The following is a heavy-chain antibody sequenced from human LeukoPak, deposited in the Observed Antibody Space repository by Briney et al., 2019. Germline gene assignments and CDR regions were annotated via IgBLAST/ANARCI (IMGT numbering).Heavy chain of an antibody. Sequence: SNYGMRWVRQPPGKGLEWVGSIYYDGSAYYNSGLKSRATIFSDTSKSQFSLKLNSVIAADTAVYYCGRRGLLVPASWGHGTLVTVSS. CDR1: SNYG. V-gene: IGHV4-39*01. J-gene: IGHJ5*01. CDR2: IYYDGSA. CDR3: GRRGLLVPAS. D-gene: IGHD2-2*01.